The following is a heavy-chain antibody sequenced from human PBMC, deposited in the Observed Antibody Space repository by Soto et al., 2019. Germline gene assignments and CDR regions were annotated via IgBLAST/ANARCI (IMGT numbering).Heavy chain of an antibody. D-gene: IGHD6-6*01. CDR2: VYYSGST. CDR3: AREASEQLGSIDY. Sequence: SSETLSLTCSVSGSSIDYFYWIWLRQPPGKGLEWIGFVYYSGSTSYNPSLKSRVTMSVDRTKNQFSLNLSSMTAADTAMYYCAREASEQLGSIDYWGQGTLVTVSS. CDR1: GSSIDYFY. V-gene: IGHV4-59*01. J-gene: IGHJ4*02.